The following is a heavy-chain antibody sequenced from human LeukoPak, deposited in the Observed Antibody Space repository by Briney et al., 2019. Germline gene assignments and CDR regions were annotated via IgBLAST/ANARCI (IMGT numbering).Heavy chain of an antibody. CDR1: KFTFSNYG. CDR3: ARDGIAYGSGSYFDH. D-gene: IGHD3-10*01. J-gene: IGHJ4*02. V-gene: IGHV3-30*03. Sequence: GGSLRLSCAASKFTFSNYGMHWVRQAPGKGLEWVGLISYDGSKKYYADSVKGRFTISRDNSKNTLDLEMNSLRIEDAALYYCARDGIAYGSGSYFDHWGQGILVTVSS. CDR2: ISYDGSKK.